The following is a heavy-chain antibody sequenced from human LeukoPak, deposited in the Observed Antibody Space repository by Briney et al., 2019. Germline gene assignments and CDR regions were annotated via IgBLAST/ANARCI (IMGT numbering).Heavy chain of an antibody. CDR3: ARGDSGSYYSGY. D-gene: IGHD1-26*01. Sequence: GGSLRLSCAASGFTFSDYYMSWIRQGQGTGQEWISYISSSGSPIYYADSVKGRFTISRDNAKNSLYLQMNSLRAEDTAVYYCARGDSGSYYSGYWGQGTLVTVSS. CDR1: GFTFSDYY. V-gene: IGHV3-11*01. CDR2: ISSSGSPI. J-gene: IGHJ4*02.